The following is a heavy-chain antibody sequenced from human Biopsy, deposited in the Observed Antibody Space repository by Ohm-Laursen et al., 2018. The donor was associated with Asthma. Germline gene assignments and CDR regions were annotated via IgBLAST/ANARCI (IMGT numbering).Heavy chain of an antibody. Sequence: SVKVSCKVSGDSLGSFINYAISWVRQAPRQGLEWMGGLIPVLGTADYAPMFEGRVTITADESTSTAYLELTSLRFEDTAVYYCARGYSGTDRIVYYYSGMEVWGQGTTVTVSS. J-gene: IGHJ6*02. CDR3: ARGYSGTDRIVYYYSGMEV. V-gene: IGHV1-69*13. CDR2: LIPVLGTA. CDR1: GDSLGSFINYA. D-gene: IGHD5-12*01.